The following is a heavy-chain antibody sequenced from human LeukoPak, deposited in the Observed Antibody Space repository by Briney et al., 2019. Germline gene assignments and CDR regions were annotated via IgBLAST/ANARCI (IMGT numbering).Heavy chain of an antibody. V-gene: IGHV4-59*01. Sequence: SETLSLTCTVSGASISGYYWSWIRQPPGKGLEWVGYIYYSGTTTYNPSLKSRVTISVDTSKNNFSLKLSSVTAADTAVYYCARVPISTTARGYFDYWGQGTLVTVSS. CDR3: ARVPISTTARGYFDY. CDR2: IYYSGTT. J-gene: IGHJ4*02. CDR1: GASISGYY. D-gene: IGHD4-17*01.